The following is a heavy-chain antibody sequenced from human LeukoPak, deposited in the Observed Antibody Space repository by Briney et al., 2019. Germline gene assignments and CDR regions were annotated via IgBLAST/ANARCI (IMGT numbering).Heavy chain of an antibody. CDR3: ARDLGDTAPLYFDY. J-gene: IGHJ4*02. CDR2: ISYDGSNK. V-gene: IGHV3-30*04. CDR1: GFTFSSYA. D-gene: IGHD5-18*01. Sequence: PGGSLRLSCAASGFTFSSYAMHWVRQAPGKGLEWVAVISYDGSNKYYADSVKGRFTISRDNSKNTLYRQMNSLRAEDTAVYYCARDLGDTAPLYFDYWGQGTLVTVSS.